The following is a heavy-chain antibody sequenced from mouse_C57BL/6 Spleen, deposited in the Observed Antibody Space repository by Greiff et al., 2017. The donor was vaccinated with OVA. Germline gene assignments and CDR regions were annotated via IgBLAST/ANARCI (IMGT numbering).Heavy chain of an antibody. V-gene: IGHV5-17*01. Sequence: EVKVVESGGGLVKPGGSLKLSCAASGFTFSDYGMHWVRQAPEKGLEWVAYISSGSSTIYYADTVKGRFTISRDNAKNTLFLQMTSLRSEDTAMYYCARDSVVATDWYFDFWGTGTTVTVSS. D-gene: IGHD1-1*01. J-gene: IGHJ1*03. CDR1: GFTFSDYG. CDR2: ISSGSSTI. CDR3: ARDSVVATDWYFDF.